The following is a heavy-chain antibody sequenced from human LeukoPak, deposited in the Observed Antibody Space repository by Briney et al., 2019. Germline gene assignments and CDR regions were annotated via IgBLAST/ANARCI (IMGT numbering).Heavy chain of an antibody. CDR1: GFTVSSNY. CDR2: IYSDGST. V-gene: IGHV3-53*01. D-gene: IGHD6-13*01. CDR3: ARASSSWYGDY. J-gene: IGHJ4*02. Sequence: GGSLRLSCAAPGFTVSSNYMSWVRQAPGKGLEWVSVIYSDGSTDYADSVKGRFTISRDNSKNMVYLQMNTLRAEDTAVCYCARASSSWYGDYWGQGTLVTVSS.